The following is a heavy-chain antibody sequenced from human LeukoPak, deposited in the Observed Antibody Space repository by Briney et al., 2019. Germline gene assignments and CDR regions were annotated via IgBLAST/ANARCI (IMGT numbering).Heavy chain of an antibody. CDR1: GFTVSRNY. V-gene: IGHV3-53*01. J-gene: IGHJ4*02. CDR3: AGEYCSSGSCYPRY. CDR2: IYSDDST. Sequence: GGSLRLSCAASGFTVSRNYMSWVRQAPGKGLEWVSVIYSDDSTYYVDSAKGRFTISRDNSKNTLYLQMNSLSAEDTAVYYCAGEYCSSGSCYPRYWGQGALVTVSS. D-gene: IGHD2-15*01.